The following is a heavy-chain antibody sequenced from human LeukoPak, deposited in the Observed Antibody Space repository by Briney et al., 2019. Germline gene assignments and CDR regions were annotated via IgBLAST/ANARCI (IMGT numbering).Heavy chain of an antibody. CDR3: AADPNQSSWADY. J-gene: IGHJ4*02. CDR1: GFTFTSSA. V-gene: IGHV1-58*01. D-gene: IGHD6-13*01. CDR2: IVVGSGNT. Sequence: ASVTVSCTASGFTFTSSAVQWVRQARGQRLEWIGWIVVGSGNTNYAQKFQERVTITRDMSTSTAYMELSSLRSEDTAVYYCAADPNQSSWADYWGQGTLVTVSS.